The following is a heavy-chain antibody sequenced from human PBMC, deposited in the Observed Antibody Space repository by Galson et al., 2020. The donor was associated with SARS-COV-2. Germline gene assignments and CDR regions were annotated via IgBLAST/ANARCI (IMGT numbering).Heavy chain of an antibody. J-gene: IGHJ6*02. CDR1: GYTFTDYY. Sequence: ASVKVSCKASGYTFTDYYIHWVRQPPGQGLEWMVWINPKSGGTNYAQKFEGRVTMTRDTSITTAYMELSRLRADDTAVYYCARLRYYDVLTGYIVDVWGQGTMVTVSS. CDR3: ARLRYYDVLTGYIVDV. CDR2: INPKSGGT. V-gene: IGHV1-2*02. D-gene: IGHD3-9*01.